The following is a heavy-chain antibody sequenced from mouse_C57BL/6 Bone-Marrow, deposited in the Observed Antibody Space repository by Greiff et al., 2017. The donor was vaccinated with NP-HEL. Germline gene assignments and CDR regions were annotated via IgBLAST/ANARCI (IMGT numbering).Heavy chain of an antibody. CDR2: ISSGSSTI. CDR1: GFTFSDYG. CDR3: ARDPYYYGSSYGYWYFDV. D-gene: IGHD1-1*01. V-gene: IGHV5-17*01. Sequence: VQLKESGGGLVKPGGSLKLSCAASGFTFSDYGMHWVRQAPEKGLEWVAYISSGSSTIYYADTVKGRFTIYRDNAKNTLFLQMTSLRSEDTAMYYCARDPYYYGSSYGYWYFDVWGTGTTVTVSS. J-gene: IGHJ1*03.